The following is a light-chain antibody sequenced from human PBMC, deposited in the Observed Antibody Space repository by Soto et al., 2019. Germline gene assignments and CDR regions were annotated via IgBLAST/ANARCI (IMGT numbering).Light chain of an antibody. V-gene: IGLV2-11*01. CDR2: DVS. CDR1: SSDVGGYNY. Sequence: LTQPRSVSGSPGQSVTISCTGTSSDVGGYNYVSWYQQHPGKAPKLMIYDVSKRPSGVPDRFSGSKSGNTASLTISGLQAEDEADYYCCSYAGSYDYVFGTGTKVTVL. CDR3: CSYAGSYDYV. J-gene: IGLJ1*01.